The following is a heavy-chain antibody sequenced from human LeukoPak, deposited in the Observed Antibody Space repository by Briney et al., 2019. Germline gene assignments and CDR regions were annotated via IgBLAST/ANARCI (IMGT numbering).Heavy chain of an antibody. CDR2: ISYDGSNK. Sequence: GGSLRLSCAASGFTFSSYAMHWVRQAPGKGLEWVAVISYDGSNKYYADSVKGRFTISRDNSKNTLYLQMNSLRAEDTAVYYCANLYSSAPMDYWGQGTLVTVSS. CDR1: GFTFSSYA. V-gene: IGHV3-30*04. J-gene: IGHJ4*02. CDR3: ANLYSSAPMDY. D-gene: IGHD6-19*01.